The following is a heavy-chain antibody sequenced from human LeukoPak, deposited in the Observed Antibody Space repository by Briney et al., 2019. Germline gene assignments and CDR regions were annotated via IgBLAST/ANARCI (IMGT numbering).Heavy chain of an antibody. CDR3: ARAGYSSSWFDP. D-gene: IGHD6-13*01. V-gene: IGHV3-21*01. J-gene: IGHJ5*02. Sequence: PGGSLRLSCAASGFTFSSYSTNWVRQAPGKGLEWVSSISSSSSYIYYADSVKGRFTISRDNAKNSLYLQMNSLRAEDTAVYYCARAGYSSSWFDPWGQGTLVTVSS. CDR2: ISSSSSYI. CDR1: GFTFSSYS.